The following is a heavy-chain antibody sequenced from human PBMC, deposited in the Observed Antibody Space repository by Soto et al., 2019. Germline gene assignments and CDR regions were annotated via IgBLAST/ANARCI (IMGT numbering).Heavy chain of an antibody. J-gene: IGHJ6*02. V-gene: IGHV3-30*18. CDR3: AKGGYYDTPSLAFYYYYYGMDV. CDR2: ISYDGSNK. CDR1: GFTFSSYG. Sequence: GGSLRLSCAASGFTFSSYGMHWVRQAPGKGLEWVAVISYDGSNKYYADSVKGRFTISRDNSKNTLYLQMNSLRAEDTAVYYCAKGGYYDTPSLAFYYYYYGMDVWGQGTTVTVSS. D-gene: IGHD3-22*01.